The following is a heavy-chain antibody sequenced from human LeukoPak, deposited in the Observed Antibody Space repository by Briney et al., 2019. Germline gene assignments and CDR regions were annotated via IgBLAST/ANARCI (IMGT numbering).Heavy chain of an antibody. D-gene: IGHD6-6*01. Sequence: GGSLRLSCAASGFTFSSYAMHWVRQAPGKGLEWVAVISYDGSNKYYADSVKGRITISRDNSKNTLYLQMNSLRAEDTAVYYCARQFRARSSFDYWGQGTLVTVSS. CDR1: GFTFSSYA. J-gene: IGHJ4*02. CDR3: ARQFRARSSFDY. CDR2: ISYDGSNK. V-gene: IGHV3-30-3*01.